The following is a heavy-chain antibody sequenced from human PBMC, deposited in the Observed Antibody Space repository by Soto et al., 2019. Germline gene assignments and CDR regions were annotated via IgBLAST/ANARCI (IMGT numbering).Heavy chain of an antibody. CDR2: ISAYNGNT. CDR3: ARDLPPPAYYYDSSGPDAFDI. Sequence: ASVKVSCKASGYTFTSYGISWVLQAPGQGLEWMGWISAYNGNTNYAQKLQGRVTMTTDTSTSTAYMELRSLRSDDTAVYYCARDLPPPAYYYDSSGPDAFDIWGQGTMVTVSS. D-gene: IGHD3-22*01. CDR1: GYTFTSYG. V-gene: IGHV1-18*04. J-gene: IGHJ3*02.